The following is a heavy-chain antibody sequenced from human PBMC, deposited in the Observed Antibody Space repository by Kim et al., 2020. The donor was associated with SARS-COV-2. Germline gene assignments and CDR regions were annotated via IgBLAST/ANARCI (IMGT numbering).Heavy chain of an antibody. CDR2: IWYDGSEK. V-gene: IGHV3-33*01. Sequence: GGSLRLSCAASGYTFSNYAMHWVRQAPGKGLEWEAVIWYDGSEKYYVDSVKGRFTISKDNSKNTLYLQMNSLRADDTAIYYCARMYYGFLDYWGQGTLVT. J-gene: IGHJ4*02. CDR3: ARMYYGFLDY. CDR1: GYTFSNYA. D-gene: IGHD3-10*01.